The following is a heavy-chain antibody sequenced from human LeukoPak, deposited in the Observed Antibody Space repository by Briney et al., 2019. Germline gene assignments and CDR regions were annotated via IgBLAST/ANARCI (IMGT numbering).Heavy chain of an antibody. Sequence: SETLSLTCTVSGGSISSYYWSWIRQPPGKGLEWIGYIYYSGSTNYNPSLKSRVTISVDASKNQFSLKLSSVTAADTAVYYCARHNSSGYYPFDYWGQGTLVTVSS. CDR1: GGSISSYY. CDR2: IYYSGST. D-gene: IGHD3-22*01. J-gene: IGHJ4*02. V-gene: IGHV4-59*08. CDR3: ARHNSSGYYPFDY.